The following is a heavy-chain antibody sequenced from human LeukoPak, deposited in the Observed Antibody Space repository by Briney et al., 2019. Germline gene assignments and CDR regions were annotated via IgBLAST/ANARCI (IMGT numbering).Heavy chain of an antibody. CDR1: GLTFSGYA. D-gene: IGHD2-2*02. V-gene: IGHV3-21*01. Sequence: GGSLRLSCAASGLTFSGYAMHWVRQAPGKGLEWVSSISSSSSYIYYADSVKGRFTISRDNAKNSLYLQMNSLRAEDTAVYYCASGLYCSSTSCYTELFAYYMDVWGKGTTVTVSS. CDR3: ASGLYCSSTSCYTELFAYYMDV. CDR2: ISSSSSYI. J-gene: IGHJ6*03.